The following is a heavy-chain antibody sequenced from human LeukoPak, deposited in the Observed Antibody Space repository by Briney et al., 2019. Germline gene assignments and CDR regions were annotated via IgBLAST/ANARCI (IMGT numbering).Heavy chain of an antibody. D-gene: IGHD2-2*01. J-gene: IGHJ4*02. Sequence: GGSLRLSCVASGFTFSSYGMHWVRQAPGKGLEWVAFIRYDGSNKYYADSVKGRFTISRDNSKNTLYLQMNSLRAEDTAVYYCANIIVVPAASHDYWGQGTLVTVSS. V-gene: IGHV3-30*02. CDR3: ANIIVVPAASHDY. CDR2: IRYDGSNK. CDR1: GFTFSSYG.